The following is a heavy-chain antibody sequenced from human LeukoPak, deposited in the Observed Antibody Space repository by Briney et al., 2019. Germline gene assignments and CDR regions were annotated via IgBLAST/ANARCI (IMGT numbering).Heavy chain of an antibody. CDR3: ARLAGKYYMDV. J-gene: IGHJ6*03. V-gene: IGHV4-4*09. D-gene: IGHD6-19*01. CDR2: IYTSGST. Sequence: SETLSLTCTVSGGSISSYYWSWIRQPPGKGLEWIGYIYTSGSTNYNPSLKSRVTISVDTSKNQFSLKLSSVTAADTAVYYCARLAGKYYMDVWGKGTTLTVSS. CDR1: GGSISSYY.